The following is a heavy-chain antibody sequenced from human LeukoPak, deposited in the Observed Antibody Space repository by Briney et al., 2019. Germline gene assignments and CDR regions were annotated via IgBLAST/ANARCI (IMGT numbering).Heavy chain of an antibody. CDR2: ISSSSSYI. V-gene: IGHV3-21*04. J-gene: IGHJ6*02. D-gene: IGHD3-22*01. Sequence: PGGSLRLSCAASGFTFSSYSMNWVRQAPGKGLEWVSSISSSSSYIYYADSVKGRFTISRDNSKNTLYLQMNSLRAEDTAVYYCASLPDSGGYYYYGMDVWGQGTTVTVSS. CDR1: GFTFSSYS. CDR3: ASLPDSGGYYYYGMDV.